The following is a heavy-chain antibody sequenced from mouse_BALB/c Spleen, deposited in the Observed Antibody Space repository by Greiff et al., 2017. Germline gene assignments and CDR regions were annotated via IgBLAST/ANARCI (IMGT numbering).Heavy chain of an antibody. V-gene: IGHV14-3*02. CDR2: IDPANGNT. D-gene: IGHD3-2*01. J-gene: IGHJ2*01. CDR1: GFNIKDTY. Sequence: EVKLMESGAELVKPGASVKLSCTASGFNIKDTYMHWVKQRPEQGLEWIGRIDPANGNTKYDPKFQGKATITADTSSNTAYLQLSSLTSEDTAVYYCASDSSGYEDYWGQGTTLTVSS. CDR3: ASDSSGYEDY.